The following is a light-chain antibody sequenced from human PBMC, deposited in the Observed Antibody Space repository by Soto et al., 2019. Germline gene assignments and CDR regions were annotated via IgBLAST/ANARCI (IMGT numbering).Light chain of an antibody. CDR1: QSVRSGS. J-gene: IGKJ1*01. Sequence: EVVLTQSPGTLSLSPGEGATLSCRASQSVRSGSLAWYQQKPSQAPRLLIFGASSRATDTPDRFSGSGSGTDFTLTISRLEPEDFAVYYCQQYGSSPWTFGQGTKVEIK. V-gene: IGKV3-20*01. CDR3: QQYGSSPWT. CDR2: GAS.